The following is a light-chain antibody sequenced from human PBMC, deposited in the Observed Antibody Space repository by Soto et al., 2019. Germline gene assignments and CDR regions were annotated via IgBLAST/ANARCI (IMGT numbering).Light chain of an antibody. J-gene: IGKJ1*01. CDR3: QQYSSAPLT. CDR2: DAS. Sequence: EIVLTHFPGTLYLTTGERATLSCRASLTVSDNYLAWYQQKAGQAPRLVIYDASSRATGIPDRFSASGSGTDFTLTISRREPEDFAVYYCQQYSSAPLTVGQGTKVDI. V-gene: IGKV3-20*01. CDR1: LTVSDNY.